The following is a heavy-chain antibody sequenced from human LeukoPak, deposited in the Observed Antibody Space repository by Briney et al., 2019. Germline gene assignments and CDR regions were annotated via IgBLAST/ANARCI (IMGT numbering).Heavy chain of an antibody. V-gene: IGHV3-30-3*01. CDR2: ISYDGSNK. CDR1: GFTFSSYA. CDR3: ARDEKLVPDY. Sequence: GGSLRLSCAASGFTFSSYAMHWVRQAPGKGLEWVAVISYDGSNKYYADSVKGRFTISRDDSKNTLYLQMNSLRAEDTAVYYCARDEKLVPDYWGQGTLVTVSS. J-gene: IGHJ4*02. D-gene: IGHD6-6*01.